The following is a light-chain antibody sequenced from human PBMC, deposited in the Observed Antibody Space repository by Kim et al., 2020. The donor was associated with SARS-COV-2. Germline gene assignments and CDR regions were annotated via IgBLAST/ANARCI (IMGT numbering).Light chain of an antibody. CDR1: SLRSYY. Sequence: VSLGQTVRITCQGTSLRSYYATWYQQKPGQAPILVIYGKNNRPSGIPDRFSGSSSGNTASLTITGTQAGDEADYYCNSRDSNDNVVFGGGTQLTVL. CDR2: GKN. CDR3: NSRDSNDNVV. V-gene: IGLV3-19*01. J-gene: IGLJ2*01.